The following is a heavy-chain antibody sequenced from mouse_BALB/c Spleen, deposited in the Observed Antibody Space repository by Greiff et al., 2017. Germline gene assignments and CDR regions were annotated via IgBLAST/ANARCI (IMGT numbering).Heavy chain of an antibody. CDR3: TGYLFAY. J-gene: IGHJ3*01. Sequence: DVQLQESGAGLVQPGGSMKLSCVASGFSFTNYWMNWVRQSPAKGLEWVAEIRLKSNNYATHYAESVKGRFTISRDDSKSSVYLQMNNLRAEDTGIYCCTGYLFAYWGQGTLVTVSA. CDR2: IRLKSNNYAT. CDR1: GFSFTNYW. D-gene: IGHD3-2*02. V-gene: IGHV6-6*02.